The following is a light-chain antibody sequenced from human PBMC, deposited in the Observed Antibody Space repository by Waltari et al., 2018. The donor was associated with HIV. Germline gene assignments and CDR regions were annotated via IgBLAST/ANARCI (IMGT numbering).Light chain of an antibody. CDR3: QQSYSTPYT. J-gene: IGKJ2*01. CDR1: QSISSY. Sequence: DIQMTQSPSSLSASVGDSVTITCRASQSISSYLNWYQQKPGKAPKLLIYAASSLQSGVPSRFSGRGSGTDFTLTISSLQPEDFATYYCQQSYSTPYTFGQGTKLEIK. CDR2: AAS. V-gene: IGKV1-39*01.